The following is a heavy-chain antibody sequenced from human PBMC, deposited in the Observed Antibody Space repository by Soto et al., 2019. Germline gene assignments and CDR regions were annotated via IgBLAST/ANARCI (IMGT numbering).Heavy chain of an antibody. CDR3: AKGTWFGELLFPPFDY. CDR1: GFTFDDYA. D-gene: IGHD3-10*01. V-gene: IGHV3-9*01. CDR2: ISWNSGSI. J-gene: IGHJ4*02. Sequence: GGSLRLSCAASGFTFDDYAMHWVRQAPGKGLEWVSGISWNSGSIGYADSVKGRFTISRDNAKNSLYLQMNSLRAEDTALYYCAKGTWFGELLFPPFDYWGQGTLVTVSS.